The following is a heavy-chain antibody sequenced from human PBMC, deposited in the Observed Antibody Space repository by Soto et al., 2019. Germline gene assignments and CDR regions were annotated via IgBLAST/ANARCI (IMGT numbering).Heavy chain of an antibody. D-gene: IGHD3-9*01. CDR3: ARTFDTITYHFDY. V-gene: IGHV3-30-3*01. J-gene: IGHJ4*02. CDR1: KFTFSSYA. CDR2: ISFDGNII. Sequence: QVHLVESGGGVVQPGGSLRLSCAASKFTFSSYAMHWIRQAPGKGLEWLAVISFDGNIIQYADSVKGRFFISRDNSKNSLYLKMNSLRGDDAAVYYCARTFDTITYHFDYWGQGTLVTVSS.